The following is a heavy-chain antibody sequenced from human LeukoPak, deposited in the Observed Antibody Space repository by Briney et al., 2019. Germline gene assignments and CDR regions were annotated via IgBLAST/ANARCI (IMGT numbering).Heavy chain of an antibody. Sequence: PSENLSLTCTVSGGSISSGGYYWSWIRQHPGKGLEWIGYIYYSGSTYYNPSLKSRVTISVDTSKNQFSLKLSSVTAADTAVYYCARVYGWYFDLWGRGTLVTVSS. V-gene: IGHV4-31*03. D-gene: IGHD4-17*01. CDR1: GGSISSGGYY. CDR2: IYYSGST. CDR3: ARVYGWYFDL. J-gene: IGHJ2*01.